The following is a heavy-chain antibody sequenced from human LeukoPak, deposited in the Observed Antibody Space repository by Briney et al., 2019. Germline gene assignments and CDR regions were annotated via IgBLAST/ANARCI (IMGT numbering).Heavy chain of an antibody. CDR1: GGTFSSYA. V-gene: IGHV1-69*13. CDR3: ARDTGQIAIAAADWQDYYGMDV. D-gene: IGHD6-25*01. J-gene: IGHJ6*02. Sequence: SVKVSCKASGGTFSSYAISWVRQAPGQGLEWMGGIIPIFGTANYAQKFQGRVTITADESTSTAYMELSSLRSEDTAVYYCARDTGQIAIAAADWQDYYGMDVWGQGTTVTVSS. CDR2: IIPIFGTA.